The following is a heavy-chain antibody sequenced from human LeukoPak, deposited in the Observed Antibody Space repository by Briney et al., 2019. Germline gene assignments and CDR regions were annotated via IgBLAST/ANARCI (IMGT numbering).Heavy chain of an antibody. J-gene: IGHJ4*02. D-gene: IGHD2-15*01. CDR1: GGSFSGYY. V-gene: IGHV4-34*01. CDR3: ARSPRRTSIVVVVAAPRYYFDY. CDR2: INHSGST. Sequence: PSETLSLTCAVYGGSFSGYYWSWIRQPPGKGVEWLGEINHSGSTNYNPSLKSRVTISVDTSKNQFSLKLSSVTAADTAVYYCARSPRRTSIVVVVAAPRYYFDYWGQGTLVTVSS.